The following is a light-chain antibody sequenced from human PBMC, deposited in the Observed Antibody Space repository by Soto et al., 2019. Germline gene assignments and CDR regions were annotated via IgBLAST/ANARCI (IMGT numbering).Light chain of an antibody. Sequence: DIQMTQSPSTLSASVGDRVTITCRASQTISSWLAWYQQKPGKAPKLLIYKASNLDSGVPSRFSGSGSGTEFTLTISSLQPDDFATYYCQQYNGTFGQGTKVEIK. V-gene: IGKV1-5*03. J-gene: IGKJ1*01. CDR1: QTISSW. CDR3: QQYNGT. CDR2: KAS.